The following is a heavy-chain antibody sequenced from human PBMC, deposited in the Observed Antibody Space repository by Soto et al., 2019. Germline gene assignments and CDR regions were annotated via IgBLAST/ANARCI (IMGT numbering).Heavy chain of an antibody. CDR2: IIPIFGTA. Sequence: SVKVSCKASGGTFSSYAISWVRQAPGQGLEWMGGIIPIFGTANYAQEFQGRVTITADESTSTAYMELSSLRSEDTAVYYCAREDIVVVPAAIAYYYYGMDVWGQGTTVTVSS. V-gene: IGHV1-69*13. CDR1: GGTFSSYA. CDR3: AREDIVVVPAAIAYYYYGMDV. J-gene: IGHJ6*02. D-gene: IGHD2-2*02.